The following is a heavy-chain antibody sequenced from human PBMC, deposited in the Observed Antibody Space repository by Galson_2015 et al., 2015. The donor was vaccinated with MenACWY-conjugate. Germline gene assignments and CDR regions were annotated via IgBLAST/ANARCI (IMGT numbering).Heavy chain of an antibody. D-gene: IGHD6-13*01. J-gene: IGHJ6*03. CDR3: ANLWNYSSSWYYYYYYMDV. CDR2: IYHSGST. V-gene: IGHV4-4*02. CDR1: GGSISSSNW. Sequence: ETLSLTCAVSGGSISSSNWWSWVRQPPGKGLEWIGEIYHSGSTNYNPSLKSRVTISVDKSKNQFSLKLSSVTAADTAVYYCANLWNYSSSWYYYYYYMDVWGKGTTVTVSS.